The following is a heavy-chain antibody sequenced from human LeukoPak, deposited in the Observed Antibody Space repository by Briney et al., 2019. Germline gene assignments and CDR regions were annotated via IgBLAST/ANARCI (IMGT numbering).Heavy chain of an antibody. Sequence: ASVKVSCKASGYTFTGYYMHWVRQAPGQGLEWMGWINPNSGGTNYAQKFQGRVTMTRDTSISTAYVELSRLRSDDTAVYYCARARGSRYSGYDTIGYWGQGTLVTVSS. V-gene: IGHV1-2*02. CDR3: ARARGSRYSGYDTIGY. D-gene: IGHD5-12*01. CDR2: INPNSGGT. J-gene: IGHJ4*02. CDR1: GYTFTGYY.